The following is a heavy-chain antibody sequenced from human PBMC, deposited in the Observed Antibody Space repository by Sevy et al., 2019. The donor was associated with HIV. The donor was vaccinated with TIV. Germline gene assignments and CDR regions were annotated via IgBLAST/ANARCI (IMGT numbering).Heavy chain of an antibody. Sequence: GGSLRLSCAASGFSLSDYAIHWARQGPVKGLEWLTVISFDGGNKYYADSVKGRFTISRENSKNTVSLQMNSLRPDDTALYYCARGPYNSGLRLDFWGQGTLVTVSS. CDR1: GFSLSDYA. V-gene: IGHV3-30-3*01. CDR3: ARGPYNSGLRLDF. J-gene: IGHJ4*02. D-gene: IGHD5-12*01. CDR2: ISFDGGNK.